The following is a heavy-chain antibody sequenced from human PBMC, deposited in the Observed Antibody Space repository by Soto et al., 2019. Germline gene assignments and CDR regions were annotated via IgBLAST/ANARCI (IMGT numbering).Heavy chain of an antibody. Sequence: QVQLVQSGAEVKKPGSSVKVSCKASGGTFSSYTISWVRQAPGQGLEWMGRIIPILGIANYAQKFQGRVTITADKSTSTAYRELSSLRSEDTAVYYCAAYYYDSSGYYSLDYWGQGTLVTVSS. CDR1: GGTFSSYT. J-gene: IGHJ4*02. D-gene: IGHD3-22*01. CDR3: AAYYYDSSGYYSLDY. CDR2: IIPILGIA. V-gene: IGHV1-69*02.